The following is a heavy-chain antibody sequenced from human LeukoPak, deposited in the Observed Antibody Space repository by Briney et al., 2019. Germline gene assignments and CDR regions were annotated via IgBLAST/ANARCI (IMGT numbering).Heavy chain of an antibody. J-gene: IGHJ6*03. CDR2: IFASGST. CDR1: YDSIGTYL. D-gene: IGHD1-26*01. Sequence: SETLSLTCTVSYDSIGTYLWNWVRQPAGKGLEWIGRIFASGSTFYSPSLKSRVTMSVDTSKSQFSLKLNSVTAADTAVYYCARSAGYSREVNYYYYMDVWGKGTTVTVSS. CDR3: ARSAGYSREVNYYYYMDV. V-gene: IGHV4-4*07.